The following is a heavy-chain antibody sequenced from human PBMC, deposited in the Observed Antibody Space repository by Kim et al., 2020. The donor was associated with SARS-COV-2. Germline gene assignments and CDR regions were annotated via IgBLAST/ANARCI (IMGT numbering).Heavy chain of an antibody. V-gene: IGHV1-18*01. D-gene: IGHD3-3*01. CDR3: ARGYTYYDFWSGYSSLDVDY. CDR2: ISAYNGNT. CDR1: GYTFTSYG. J-gene: IGHJ4*02. Sequence: ASVKVSCKASGYTFTSYGISWVRQAPGQGLEWMGWISAYNGNTNYAQKLQGRVTMTTDTSTSTAYMELRSLRSDDTAVYYCARGYTYYDFWSGYSSLDVDYWGQGTLVTVSS.